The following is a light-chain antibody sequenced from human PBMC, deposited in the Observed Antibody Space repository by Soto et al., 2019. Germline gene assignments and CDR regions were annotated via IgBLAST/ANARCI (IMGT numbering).Light chain of an antibody. V-gene: IGKV3-20*01. CDR3: QQYGRSPFT. J-gene: IGKJ3*01. CDR1: QSVSSNN. Sequence: EIVLTQSPGTLSLSPGERATLSCRASQSVSSNNLAWYQQRPGQAPRVVIYGASTRATGIPERFSGSGSGTDFTLPISRLEPEDFAVYYCQQYGRSPFTFGPGTKVDI. CDR2: GAS.